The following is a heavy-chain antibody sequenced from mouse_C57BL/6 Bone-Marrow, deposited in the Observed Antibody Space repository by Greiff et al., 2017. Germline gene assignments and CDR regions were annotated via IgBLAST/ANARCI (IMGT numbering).Heavy chain of an antibody. Sequence: QVQLQQPGAELVKPGASVKLSCKASGYTFTSYWMHWVKQRPGRGLEWIGDIYPGSGSTNYNEKFKSKATLTVDTSSSTAYMQLSSLTSEDSAVYYCARKTPFDYWGQGTTLTVSS. CDR2: IYPGSGST. CDR1: GYTFTSYW. V-gene: IGHV1-55*01. CDR3: ARKTPFDY. J-gene: IGHJ2*01.